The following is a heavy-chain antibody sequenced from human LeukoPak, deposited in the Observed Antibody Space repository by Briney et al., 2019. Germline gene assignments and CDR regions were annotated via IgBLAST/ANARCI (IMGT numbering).Heavy chain of an antibody. V-gene: IGHV4-59*01. CDR2: IYYSGST. CDR3: ALYDSSGYYDY. D-gene: IGHD3-22*01. J-gene: IGHJ4*02. CDR1: GGSISSYY. Sequence: SETLSLTCTVSGGSISSYYWSWIRQPPGKGLEWIGYIYYSGSTNYNPSLKSRVTISVDTSKNQSSLKLSSVTAADTAVYYCALYDSSGYYDYWGQGTLVTVSS.